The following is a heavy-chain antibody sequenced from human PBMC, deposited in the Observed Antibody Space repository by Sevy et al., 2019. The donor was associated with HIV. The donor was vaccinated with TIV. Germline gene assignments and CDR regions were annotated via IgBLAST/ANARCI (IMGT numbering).Heavy chain of an antibody. J-gene: IGHJ6*02. V-gene: IGHV3-30*18. CDR3: AKDFTGYNGMDV. D-gene: IGHD3-9*01. CDR1: GISFTTSG. Sequence: GGSLRLSCVVSGISFTTSGMHWVRQAPGKGLEWVAVISYHGRDKFYAESVKGRSTISRDNSKNRLYLQMNSLRAEETAVYYCAKDFTGYNGMDVWGQGTMVTSP. CDR2: ISYHGRDK.